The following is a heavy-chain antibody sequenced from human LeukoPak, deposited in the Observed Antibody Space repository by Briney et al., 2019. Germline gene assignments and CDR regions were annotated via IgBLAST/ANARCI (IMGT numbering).Heavy chain of an antibody. CDR2: VTGRGSST. Sequence: PGGSPRHSCVAPGFTLSNYAMSWVRPAPRKRLEWVSAVTGRGSSTYYADSVKGRFTISRDNSRNTLFLQMNSLRAEDTVIYYGAKWGDFDVLTGYYVSDFWGQGALVTVSS. CDR1: GFTLSNYA. V-gene: IGHV3-23*01. CDR3: AKWGDFDVLTGYYVSDF. D-gene: IGHD3-9*01. J-gene: IGHJ4*02.